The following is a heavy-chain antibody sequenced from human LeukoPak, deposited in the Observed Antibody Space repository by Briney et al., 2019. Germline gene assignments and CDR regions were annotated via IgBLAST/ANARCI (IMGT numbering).Heavy chain of an antibody. V-gene: IGHV3-43*02. J-gene: IGHJ1*01. CDR1: GFTFDEFA. Sequence: GGSLRLSCAASGFTFDEFAMHWVRQAPGKGLEWVSFVSGDGGRTDYADSVKGRFTISRDNSKNSLYLQTNSLTAEDTAFYFCARDRMSRAPTYFHHWGQGTLVTVSA. CDR2: VSGDGGRT. D-gene: IGHD2-2*01. CDR3: ARDRMSRAPTYFHH.